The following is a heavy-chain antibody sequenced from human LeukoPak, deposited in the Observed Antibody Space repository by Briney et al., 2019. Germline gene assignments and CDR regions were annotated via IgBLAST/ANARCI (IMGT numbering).Heavy chain of an antibody. D-gene: IGHD5-18*01. Sequence: SETLSLTCTASGGSISSYYWSWIRQPPGKGLEWIGYIYYSGSTNYNPSLKSRVTISVDTSKNQFSLKLSSVTAADTAVYYCARDLRYSYGPTRGWYFDLWGRGTLVTVSS. CDR1: GGSISSYY. CDR3: ARDLRYSYGPTRGWYFDL. CDR2: IYYSGST. J-gene: IGHJ2*01. V-gene: IGHV4-59*01.